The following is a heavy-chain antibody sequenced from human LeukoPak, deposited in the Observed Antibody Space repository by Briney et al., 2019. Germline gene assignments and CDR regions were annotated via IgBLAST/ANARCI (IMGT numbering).Heavy chain of an antibody. V-gene: IGHV4-4*02. D-gene: IGHD3-10*01. Sequence: SGTLSLTCAVSGDSITSSNWWSWVRQPPEKGLEWIGEIYHSGNTNYNPPLKSRVTISLDKSKNQFSLKLKSVTAADTAVYYCAREGPSSGSYPFDIWGQGTMVTVSS. CDR2: IYHSGNT. CDR1: GDSITSSNW. CDR3: AREGPSSGSYPFDI. J-gene: IGHJ3*02.